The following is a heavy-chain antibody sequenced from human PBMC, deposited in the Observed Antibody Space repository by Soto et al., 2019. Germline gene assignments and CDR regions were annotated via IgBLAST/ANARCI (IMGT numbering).Heavy chain of an antibody. CDR1: GGPISSSSYY. CDR2: IFHSGTT. Sequence: SETLSLTCTVSGGPISSSSYYWAWIRQPTGKGLEWIGYIFHSGTTHYNPSLKSRVTMSVDTSKNQFSLKVDSLTAEDTAVYYCARSPYAEALDIWGQGTMVTVSS. V-gene: IGHV4-61*05. D-gene: IGHD2-2*01. J-gene: IGHJ3*02. CDR3: ARSPYAEALDI.